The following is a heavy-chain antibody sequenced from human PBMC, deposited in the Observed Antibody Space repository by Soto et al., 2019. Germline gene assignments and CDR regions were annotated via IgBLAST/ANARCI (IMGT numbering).Heavy chain of an antibody. V-gene: IGHV3-30*18. Sequence: GGSLRLSCAASGFTFSSYGMHWVRQAPGKGLEWVAVISYDGSNKYYADSVKGRFTISRDNSKNTLYLQMNSLRAEDTAVYYCAKDIDTFSVIYYYGMDVWGQGTTVTVSS. CDR3: AKDIDTFSVIYYYGMDV. CDR2: ISYDGSNK. D-gene: IGHD3-22*01. CDR1: GFTFSSYG. J-gene: IGHJ6*02.